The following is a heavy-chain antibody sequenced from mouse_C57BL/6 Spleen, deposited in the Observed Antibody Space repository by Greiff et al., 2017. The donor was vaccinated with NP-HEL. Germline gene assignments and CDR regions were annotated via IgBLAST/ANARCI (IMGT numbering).Heavy chain of an antibody. CDR3: ASTYGNDWYFDV. Sequence: QVQLQQPGAELVKPGASVKLSCKASGYTFTSYWMHWVKQRPGQGLEWIGMIHPNSGSTNYNEKFKSKATLTVDKSSSTAYMQLSSLTSEDSAVYYCASTYGNDWYFDVWGTGTTVTVSS. V-gene: IGHV1-64*01. CDR1: GYTFTSYW. J-gene: IGHJ1*03. CDR2: IHPNSGST. D-gene: IGHD2-1*01.